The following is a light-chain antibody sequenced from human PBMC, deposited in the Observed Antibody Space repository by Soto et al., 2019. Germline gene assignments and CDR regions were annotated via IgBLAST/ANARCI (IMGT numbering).Light chain of an antibody. CDR2: EDN. CDR1: SGSIASNY. Sequence: NFMLTQPHSVSESPGKTVTISCTRSSGSIASNYVQWYQQRPGSSPTTVIYEDNQRPSGVPDRFSGSIDSSSNSASLTISGLKTEDEADYYCSSYGGSNTVVFGGGTKLTVL. CDR3: SSYGGSNTVV. J-gene: IGLJ2*01. V-gene: IGLV6-57*01.